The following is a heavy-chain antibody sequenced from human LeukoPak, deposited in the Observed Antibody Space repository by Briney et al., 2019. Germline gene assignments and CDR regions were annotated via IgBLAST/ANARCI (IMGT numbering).Heavy chain of an antibody. CDR1: GGSIGSGTYY. CDR2: IFYSGST. D-gene: IGHD6-13*01. CDR3: ARDLSVAAAGIVTGAFDI. J-gene: IGHJ3*02. V-gene: IGHV4-39*07. Sequence: PSETLSLTCTVSGGSIGSGTYYWGWIRQSPGKGLEWIGSIFYSGSTNYNPSLKSRVTISVDTSKNQFSLKLSSVTAADTAVYYCARDLSVAAAGIVTGAFDIWGQGTMVTVSS.